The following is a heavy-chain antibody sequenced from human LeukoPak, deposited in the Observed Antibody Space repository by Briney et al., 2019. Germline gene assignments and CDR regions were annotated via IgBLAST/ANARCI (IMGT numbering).Heavy chain of an antibody. CDR2: IHYSGST. CDR3: ARDRGSRGGFDY. Sequence: PGGSLRLSCAASGFTVSSKYISWVRQAPGKGLEWIGYIHYSGSTNYSPSLKSPITMSVDTSKNQFSLKLTSVTAADTAVYYCARDRGSRGGFDYWGQGTLVTVSS. CDR1: GFTVSSKY. D-gene: IGHD3-16*01. V-gene: IGHV4-59*02. J-gene: IGHJ4*02.